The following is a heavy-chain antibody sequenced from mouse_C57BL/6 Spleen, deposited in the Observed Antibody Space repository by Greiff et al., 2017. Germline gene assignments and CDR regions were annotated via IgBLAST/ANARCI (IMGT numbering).Heavy chain of an antibody. J-gene: IGHJ4*01. V-gene: IGHV1-64*01. CDR1: GYTFTSYW. Sequence: QVHVKQPGAELVKPGASVKLSCKASGYTFTSYWMHWVKQRPGQGLEWIGMIHPNSGSTNYNEKFKSKATLTVDKSSSTAYMQLSSLTSEDSAVYYCARSDDGYYDYAMDYWGQGTSVTVSS. D-gene: IGHD2-3*01. CDR3: ARSDDGYYDYAMDY. CDR2: IHPNSGST.